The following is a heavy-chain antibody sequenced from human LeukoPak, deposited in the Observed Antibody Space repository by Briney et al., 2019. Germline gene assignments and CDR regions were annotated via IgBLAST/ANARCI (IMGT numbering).Heavy chain of an antibody. CDR2: ISGSGDST. CDR1: GFTFSSYA. D-gene: IGHD3-22*01. CDR3: AKVPGYYDSSGSFDY. Sequence: PGGSLRLSCAASGFTFSSYAMSWVRQAPGKGLEWVSAISGSGDSTYYADSVKGRFTISRDNSKNTLYLQMNSLRAEDTAVYYCAKVPGYYDSSGSFDYWGQGTLVTVSS. J-gene: IGHJ4*02. V-gene: IGHV3-23*01.